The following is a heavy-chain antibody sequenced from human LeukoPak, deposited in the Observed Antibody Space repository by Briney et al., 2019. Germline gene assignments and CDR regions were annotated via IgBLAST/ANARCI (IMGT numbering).Heavy chain of an antibody. J-gene: IGHJ4*02. D-gene: IGHD3-22*01. V-gene: IGHV1-18*01. CDR2: ISAYNGNT. CDR1: GYTFTSYG. Sequence: ASVTVSCKASGYTFTSYGISWVRQAPGQGLEWMGWISAYNGNTNYAQKLQGRVTMTTDTSTSTAYMELRSLRSDDTAVYYCARWYYYDSSGYLGFDYWGQGTLVTVSS. CDR3: ARWYYYDSSGYLGFDY.